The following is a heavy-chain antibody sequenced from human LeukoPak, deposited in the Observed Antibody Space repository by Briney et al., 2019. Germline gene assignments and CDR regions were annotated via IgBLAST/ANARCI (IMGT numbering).Heavy chain of an antibody. J-gene: IGHJ4*02. Sequence: ASVKVSCKAFGYTFTSNYMHWVRQAPGQGLEWMGWINPNSGGTNYAQKFQGRVTMTRDTSISTAYMELSRLRSDDTAVYYCARGPRIVVVPAAHFDYWGQGTLVTVSS. D-gene: IGHD2-2*01. V-gene: IGHV1-2*02. CDR2: INPNSGGT. CDR1: GYTFTSNY. CDR3: ARGPRIVVVPAAHFDY.